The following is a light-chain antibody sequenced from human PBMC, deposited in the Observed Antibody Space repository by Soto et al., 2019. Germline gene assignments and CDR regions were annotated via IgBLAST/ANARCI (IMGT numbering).Light chain of an antibody. Sequence: QSVLTQPPSVSGAPGQRVTIPCTGSSSNIGSFYDVHWYQQLPGTVPKLLIYGDHNRPSGVPDRFSGSKSGTSASLAITGLQAEDEADYYCKSSDNSLSHVVFGGGTKLTVL. J-gene: IGLJ2*01. CDR1: SSNIGSFYD. CDR2: GDH. CDR3: KSSDNSLSHVV. V-gene: IGLV1-40*01.